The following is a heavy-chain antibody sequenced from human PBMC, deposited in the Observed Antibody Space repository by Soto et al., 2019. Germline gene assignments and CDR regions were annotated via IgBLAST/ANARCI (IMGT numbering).Heavy chain of an antibody. Sequence: EVQLVESGGGLVQPGGSLRLSCAASGFTFSSYDMYWARQATGKGLEWVSTIGTAGDTYYPGSVKGRFTISRENAKNSLYLQMNSLRAVDTVVYHCARGGTTVVTPIDYWGEGTLVTVSS. CDR1: GFTFSSYD. J-gene: IGHJ4*02. V-gene: IGHV3-13*01. CDR3: ARGGTTVVTPIDY. CDR2: IGTAGDT. D-gene: IGHD4-17*01.